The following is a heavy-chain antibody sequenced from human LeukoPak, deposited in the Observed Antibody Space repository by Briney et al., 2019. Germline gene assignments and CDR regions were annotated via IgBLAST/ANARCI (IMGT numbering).Heavy chain of an antibody. CDR3: AREWGGYCSSTSCYGLWFDP. CDR2: ISSSSSYI. V-gene: IGHV3-21*01. D-gene: IGHD2-2*01. CDR1: GFTFSSYS. Sequence: GGSLRLSCAASGFTFSSYSMNWVRQAPGKGLEWVSSISSSSSYIYYADSVKGRFTISRDNAKNSLYLQMNSLRAEDTAVYYCAREWGGYCSSTSCYGLWFDPWGQGTLVTVSS. J-gene: IGHJ5*02.